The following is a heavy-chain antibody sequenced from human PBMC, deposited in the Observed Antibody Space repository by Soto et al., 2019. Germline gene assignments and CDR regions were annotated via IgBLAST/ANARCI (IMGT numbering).Heavy chain of an antibody. CDR3: ARQGNIGYIWGSYRSVVRWFDP. D-gene: IGHD3-16*02. V-gene: IGHV5-51*01. J-gene: IGHJ5*02. CDR1: GYSFTSYW. CDR2: IYPGDSAT. Sequence: GASLKISCKGSGYSFTSYWIGWVRQMPGKGLEWMGIIYPGDSATRYSLSFQGQVTISADKSISTAYMQWSRLKASDTAMYYCARQGNIGYIWGSYRSVVRWFDPWGQGTLVTVSS.